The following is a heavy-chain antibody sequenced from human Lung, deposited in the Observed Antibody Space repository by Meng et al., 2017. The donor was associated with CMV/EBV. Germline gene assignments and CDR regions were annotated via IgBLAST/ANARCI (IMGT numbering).Heavy chain of an antibody. J-gene: IGHJ4*02. V-gene: IGHV1-2*02. CDR2: INPNSGGT. CDR3: ASYYDFWSGYYHFDY. CDR1: GYTFTGYY. Sequence: SXXVSXXASGYTFTGYYMHWVRQAPGQGLEWMGWINPNSGGTNYAQKFQGRVTMTRDTSISTAYMELSRLRSDDTAVYYCASYYDFWSGYYHFDYWGQGTLVTVSS. D-gene: IGHD3-3*01.